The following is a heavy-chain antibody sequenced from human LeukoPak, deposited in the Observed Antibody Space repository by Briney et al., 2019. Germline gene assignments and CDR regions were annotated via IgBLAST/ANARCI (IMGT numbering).Heavy chain of an antibody. D-gene: IGHD1-26*01. CDR2: IIPFFGIA. CDR1: GGTFSSYA. Sequence: ASVKVSCKASGGTFSSYAISWVRQAPGQGLEWMGGIIPFFGIANYAKKFQCRGTITAEESKITAYMEMSSLRSEDTAVYYCARVPSVGATPFHYWGQGTLVTVSS. V-gene: IGHV1-69*13. J-gene: IGHJ4*02. CDR3: ARVPSVGATPFHY.